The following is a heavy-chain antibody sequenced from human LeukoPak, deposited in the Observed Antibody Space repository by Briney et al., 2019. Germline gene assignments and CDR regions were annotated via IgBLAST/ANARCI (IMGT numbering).Heavy chain of an antibody. CDR2: INGDGSTL. CDR1: GFIFSRYW. CDR3: VRDFGESSGYYLDY. J-gene: IGHJ4*02. Sequence: GGSLRLSCAASGFIFSRYWMHWVRQAPGKGLVWVSRINGDGSTLSYADSVKGRFTISRDNAKNTLYLQMNSLRAEDTAVYYCVRDFGESSGYYLDYWGQGTLVTVSS. D-gene: IGHD3-22*01. V-gene: IGHV3-74*01.